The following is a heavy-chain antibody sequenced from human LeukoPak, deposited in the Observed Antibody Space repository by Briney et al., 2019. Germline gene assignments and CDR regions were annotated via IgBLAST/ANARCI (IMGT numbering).Heavy chain of an antibody. CDR3: AKGLDWDPAREGFDY. J-gene: IGHJ4*02. CDR2: ISGSGGST. Sequence: GGSLRLSCAASGFTFSSYAMSWVRQAPGKGLEWVSAISGSGGSTYYADSVKGRFTISRDNSKNTLYLQMNSLRAEDTAVYYCAKGLDWDPAREGFDYWGQGTLVTVSS. CDR1: GFTFSSYA. D-gene: IGHD3/OR15-3a*01. V-gene: IGHV3-23*01.